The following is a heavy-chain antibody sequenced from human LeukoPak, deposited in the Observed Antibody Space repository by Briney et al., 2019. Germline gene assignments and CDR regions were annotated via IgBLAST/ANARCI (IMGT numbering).Heavy chain of an antibody. CDR2: INPSGGST. CDR3: ARDRYYDILTGVNWFDP. CDR1: GYTFTSYY. V-gene: IGHV1-46*01. J-gene: IGHJ5*02. Sequence: ASVKVSCKASGYTFTSYYMHWVRQAPGQGLEWMGIINPSGGSTSYAQKFQGRVTMTRGTSTSTVYMELSSLRSEDTAVYYCARDRYYDILTGVNWFDPWGQGTLVTVSS. D-gene: IGHD3-9*01.